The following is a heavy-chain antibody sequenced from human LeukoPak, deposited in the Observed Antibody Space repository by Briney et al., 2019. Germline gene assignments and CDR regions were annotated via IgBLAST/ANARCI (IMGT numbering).Heavy chain of an antibody. CDR1: GFTFSSYW. J-gene: IGHJ4*02. CDR3: ARGYDGRYYYFDS. CDR2: IKEDGSEK. V-gene: IGHV3-7*04. D-gene: IGHD1-26*01. Sequence: PGGSLRLSCAASGFTFSSYWMSWVRQAPGKGLEWVANIKEDGSEKYYVDSVKGRFTISRDNTKNSLYLQMNSLRAEDTAVYYCARGYDGRYYYFDSWGQGTLDTVSS.